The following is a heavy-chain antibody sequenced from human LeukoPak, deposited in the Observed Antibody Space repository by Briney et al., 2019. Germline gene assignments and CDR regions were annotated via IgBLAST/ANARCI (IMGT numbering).Heavy chain of an antibody. D-gene: IGHD3-22*01. V-gene: IGHV4-34*01. J-gene: IGHJ4*02. CDR2: INHSGST. Sequence: PSETLSLTCAVYGGSFSGYYWSWIRQPPGKGLEWIGEINHSGSTNYNPSLKSRVTISVDTSKNQFSLKLSSVTAADTAVYYCARGGIVVVFDYWGQGTLVTVSS. CDR3: ARGGIVVVFDY. CDR1: GGSFSGYY.